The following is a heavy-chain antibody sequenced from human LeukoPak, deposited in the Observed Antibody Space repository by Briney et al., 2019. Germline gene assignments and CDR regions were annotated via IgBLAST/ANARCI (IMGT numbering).Heavy chain of an antibody. Sequence: PSETLSLTCAVCGGSFSGYYWSWIRQPPGKGLEWIGEINHSGSTNYNPSLKSRVTISVDTSKNQFSLKLSSVTAADTAVYYCARALGALDYWGQGTLVTVSS. CDR2: INHSGST. CDR3: ARALGALDY. J-gene: IGHJ4*02. V-gene: IGHV4-34*01. D-gene: IGHD3-16*01. CDR1: GGSFSGYY.